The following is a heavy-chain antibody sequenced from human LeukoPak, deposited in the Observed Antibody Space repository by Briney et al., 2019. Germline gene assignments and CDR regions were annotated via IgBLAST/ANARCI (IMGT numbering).Heavy chain of an antibody. CDR1: GGSISSHY. CDR2: IYYSGST. Sequence: SETLSLTCTVSGGSISSHYWSWIRQPPGKGLEWIGYIYYSGSTNYNPSLKSRVTISVDTSKNQFSLKLSSVTAADTAVYYCAGDQYSSLTIWGQGTLVTVSS. CDR3: AGDQYSSLTI. V-gene: IGHV4-59*11. J-gene: IGHJ4*02. D-gene: IGHD6-19*01.